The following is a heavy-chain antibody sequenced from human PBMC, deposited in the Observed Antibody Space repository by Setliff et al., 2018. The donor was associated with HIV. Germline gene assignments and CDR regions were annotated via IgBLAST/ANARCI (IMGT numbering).Heavy chain of an antibody. CDR2: INDSGST. J-gene: IGHJ3*02. D-gene: IGHD2-21*02. CDR1: GGSFSGYY. Sequence: SETLSLTCAVYGGSFSGYYWSWIRQPPGKGLKWIGEINDSGSTNNNPSLKSRVAMSVDTSKNQFSLKLSSVTAADTAVYYCARDLRGDSVPATAAKSFDIWGQGTLVTVSS. V-gene: IGHV4-34*01. CDR3: ARDLRGDSVPATAAKSFDI.